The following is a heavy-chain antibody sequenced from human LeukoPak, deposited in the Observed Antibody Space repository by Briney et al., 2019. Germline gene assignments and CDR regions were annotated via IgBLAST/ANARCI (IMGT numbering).Heavy chain of an antibody. CDR1: GYTFTGYY. Sequence: ASVKVSCKASGYTFTGYYMHWVRQAPGQGLEWMGWINPNSGGTNYAQKFQGRVTMTRDTSISTAYMELSRLRSDDTAVYYCARYRSNRYCYDSSGYFDYWGQGTLVTVSS. V-gene: IGHV1-2*02. CDR2: INPNSGGT. CDR3: ARYRSNRYCYDSSGYFDY. D-gene: IGHD3-22*01. J-gene: IGHJ4*02.